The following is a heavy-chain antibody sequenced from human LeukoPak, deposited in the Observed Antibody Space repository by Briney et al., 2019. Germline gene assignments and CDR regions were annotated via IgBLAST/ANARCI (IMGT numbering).Heavy chain of an antibody. J-gene: IGHJ6*03. CDR3: AKGEIPSGGGYYYYYIDV. D-gene: IGHD6-25*01. V-gene: IGHV3-23*01. Sequence: GGSLRLSCAASGFTFDDYGMSWVRQAPGKGLEWVSAISGSGGSTYYAASGKGRFTTSRDNSKTTLYLQMNSLRAEDTAVYYCAKGEIPSGGGYYYYYIDVWGKGTTVTISS. CDR2: ISGSGGST. CDR1: GFTFDDYG.